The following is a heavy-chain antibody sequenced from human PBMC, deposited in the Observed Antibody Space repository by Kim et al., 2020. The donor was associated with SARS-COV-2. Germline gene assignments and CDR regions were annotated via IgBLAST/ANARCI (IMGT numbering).Heavy chain of an antibody. D-gene: IGHD2-2*01. V-gene: IGHV3-21*01. CDR3: ARAGSTSFNYFDY. CDR1: GFTFSSYS. CDR2: ISSSSSYI. J-gene: IGHJ4*02. Sequence: GGSLRLSCAASGFTFSSYSMNWVRQAPGKGLEWVSSISSSSSYIYYADSVKGRFTISRDNAKNSLYLQMNSLRAEDTAVYYCARAGSTSFNYFDYWGQGTLGTVSS.